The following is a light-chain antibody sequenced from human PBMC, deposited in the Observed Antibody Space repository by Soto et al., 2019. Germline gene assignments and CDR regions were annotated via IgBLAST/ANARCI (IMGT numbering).Light chain of an antibody. CDR2: GAS. CDR1: QTVSSNN. V-gene: IGKV3-20*01. Sequence: DIVLTQSPGTLSLSPGERATLSCRASQTVSSNNLAWYQQKRGQAPRLLIYGASSRAAAFPDRFRGSGSGTDFTLIISSLAPEDFAVYYCQQYGSSPFTFGPGTAVDIK. J-gene: IGKJ3*01. CDR3: QQYGSSPFT.